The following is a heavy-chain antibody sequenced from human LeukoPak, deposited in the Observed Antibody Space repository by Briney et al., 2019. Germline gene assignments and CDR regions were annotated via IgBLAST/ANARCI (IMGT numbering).Heavy chain of an antibody. J-gene: IGHJ4*02. CDR1: GFIFSNYA. Sequence: GGSLRLSCAASGFIFSNYAMHWVRQAPGKGLEYVSGISSNGGSTYYANSVKGRFTISRDNSKKTVYLQMGSLRAEDKAVYYCARGSAVAAGPFEYWGQGTLVTVSS. CDR2: ISSNGGST. CDR3: ARGSAVAAGPFEY. D-gene: IGHD6-19*01. V-gene: IGHV3-64*01.